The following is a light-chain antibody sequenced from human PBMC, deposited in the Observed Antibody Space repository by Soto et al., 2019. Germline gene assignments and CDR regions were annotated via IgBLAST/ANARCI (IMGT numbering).Light chain of an antibody. CDR3: QHYNSYSEA. CDR1: QTISSW. Sequence: DIQMTQSPSTLSGSVGDRVTITCRASQTISSWLAWYQQKTGKAPKLLIYKASTLKSGVPSRFSGSGSGTEFTLTISRLQPDDFATYYCQHYNSYSEALGQGTKVELK. V-gene: IGKV1-5*03. CDR2: KAS. J-gene: IGKJ1*01.